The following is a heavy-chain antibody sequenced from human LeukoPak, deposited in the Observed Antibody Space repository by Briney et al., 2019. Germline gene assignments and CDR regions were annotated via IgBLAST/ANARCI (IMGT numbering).Heavy chain of an antibody. Sequence: SETLSLTCTVSGGSISSSSYYWGWIRQPPGKGLEWIGSIYYSGSIYYNPSLKSRVTISVDMSKNQFSLKLSSVTAADTAVYYCASDYCSSTSCYIGWWALDIWGQGTMVTVSS. D-gene: IGHD2-2*02. V-gene: IGHV4-39*07. CDR1: GGSISSSSYY. CDR3: ASDYCSSTSCYIGWWALDI. J-gene: IGHJ3*02. CDR2: IYYSGSI.